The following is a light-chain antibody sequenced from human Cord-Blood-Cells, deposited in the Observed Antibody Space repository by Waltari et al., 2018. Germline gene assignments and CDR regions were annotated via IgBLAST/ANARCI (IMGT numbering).Light chain of an antibody. J-gene: IGKJ4*01. V-gene: IGKV3-11*01. Sequence: EIVLTQSPATLSLSPGERATLSCRASQSVSSYLAWYQQKHGQAPRLLIYDASNRATGLPARFSGSGSGTDFTLTISSLEPEDFAVYYCPQRSNWPPNTFGGETKVEIK. CDR3: PQRSNWPPNT. CDR1: QSVSSY. CDR2: DAS.